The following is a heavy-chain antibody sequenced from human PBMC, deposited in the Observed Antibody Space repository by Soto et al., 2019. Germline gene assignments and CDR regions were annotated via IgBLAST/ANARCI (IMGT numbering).Heavy chain of an antibody. V-gene: IGHV1-69*01. CDR1: GGTFSSYA. Sequence: QVQLVQSGAEVKKPGSSVKVSCKASGGTFSSYAIRWVRQAPGQGLEWMGGIIPIFGTANYAQKIQGRVTITADESRSTGYMELSSLRCEDTAVYYCARGDYGGKGGRGFDYWGQGTLVTVSS. CDR2: IIPIFGTA. CDR3: ARGDYGGKGGRGFDY. D-gene: IGHD4-17*01. J-gene: IGHJ4*02.